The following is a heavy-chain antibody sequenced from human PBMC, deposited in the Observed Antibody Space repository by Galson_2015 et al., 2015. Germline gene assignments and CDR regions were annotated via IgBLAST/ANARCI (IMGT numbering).Heavy chain of an antibody. Sequence: SLRLSCAASGLTFSDYYMSWIRQAPGKGLEWVSYISSSGSTIYYADSVKGRFTISRDNAKNSLYLQMNSLRAEDTAVYYCAREGRFAPYFDYWGQGTLVTVSS. CDR3: AREGRFAPYFDY. CDR1: GLTFSDYY. J-gene: IGHJ4*02. D-gene: IGHD3-3*01. CDR2: ISSSGSTI. V-gene: IGHV3-11*01.